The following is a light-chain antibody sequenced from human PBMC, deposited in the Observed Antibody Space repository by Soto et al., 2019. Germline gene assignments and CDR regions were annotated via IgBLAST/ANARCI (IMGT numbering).Light chain of an antibody. CDR3: QQYNNWPPCT. J-gene: IGKJ2*02. Sequence: EIVMTQSPATLSVSPGERATLSCRASQSVSGNLAWYQQKPGQAPRLLIYGASTRATGIPARFSGSGSGTEFTLTISRLQSEDFAVYYCQQYNNWPPCTFGQGTKLEIK. CDR1: QSVSGN. CDR2: GAS. V-gene: IGKV3-15*01.